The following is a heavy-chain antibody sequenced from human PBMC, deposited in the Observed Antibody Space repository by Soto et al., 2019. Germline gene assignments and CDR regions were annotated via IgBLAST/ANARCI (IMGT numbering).Heavy chain of an antibody. CDR3: AREGIAVADNAFDI. Sequence: ASVKVSCQASGYTFTSYAMHWVRQAPGQRLEWMGWINAGNGNTKYSQKFQSRVTITRDTSASTAYMELSSLRSEDTAVYYCAREGIAVADNAFDIWGQGTMVTVSS. V-gene: IGHV1-3*01. CDR1: GYTFTSYA. D-gene: IGHD6-19*01. CDR2: INAGNGNT. J-gene: IGHJ3*02.